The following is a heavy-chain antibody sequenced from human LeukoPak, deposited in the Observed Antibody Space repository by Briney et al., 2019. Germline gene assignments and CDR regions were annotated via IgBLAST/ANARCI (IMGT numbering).Heavy chain of an antibody. Sequence: GGSLRLSRAASGLTVSAFGMNWVRQAPGKGREWVSCISRTSSHIFYADSVKGRFTISRDNARSSLYLQMDSLRDEDTAVYYCARDLDGSSFLGYWGQGALVTVSS. CDR1: GLTVSAFG. D-gene: IGHD6-6*01. V-gene: IGHV3-21*01. J-gene: IGHJ4*02. CDR2: ISRTSSHI. CDR3: ARDLDGSSFLGY.